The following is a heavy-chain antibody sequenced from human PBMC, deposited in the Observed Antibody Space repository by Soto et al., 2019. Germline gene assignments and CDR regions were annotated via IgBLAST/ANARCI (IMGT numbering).Heavy chain of an antibody. CDR2: ISGTGDTK. Sequence: GGSLRLSCAASGLFFSDYYLSWIRHAPGKALECVAYISGTGDTKYYADSVTGRFTISRDNPKNSLYLQMNSLRPEDAAVYYCAIGGGQIYYKGLDVWGQGTTVTVSS. V-gene: IGHV3-11*01. D-gene: IGHD3-10*01. J-gene: IGHJ6*02. CDR1: GLFFSDYY. CDR3: AIGGGQIYYKGLDV.